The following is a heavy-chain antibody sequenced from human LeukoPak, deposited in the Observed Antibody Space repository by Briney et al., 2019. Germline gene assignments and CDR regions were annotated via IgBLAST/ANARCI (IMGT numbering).Heavy chain of an antibody. CDR2: ISDSSRYI. CDR3: AREVYCSHTTCYYFDY. J-gene: IGHJ4*02. CDR1: GVTFSSYS. Sequence: PGGSLRLSCAASGVTFSSYSMNWVGQAPGKGLEWVSSISDSSRYIFYADSVKGRFTISRDNAKNSLYLQMNSLRAEDTAVYYCAREVYCSHTTCYYFDYWGLGTLVTVSS. D-gene: IGHD2/OR15-2a*01. V-gene: IGHV3-21*01.